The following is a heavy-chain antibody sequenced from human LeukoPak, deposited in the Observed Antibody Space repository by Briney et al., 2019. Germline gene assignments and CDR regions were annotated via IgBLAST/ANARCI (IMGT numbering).Heavy chain of an antibody. V-gene: IGHV4-34*01. Sequence: PSETLSLTCAVYGGSFSGYYWSWIRQLPGKGLEWIGEINHSGSTNYNPSLKSRVTISVDTSKNQFSLKLSSVTAADTAVYYCARARKSSPHLGSGSYLGHYFDYWGQGTLVTVSS. CDR3: ARARKSSPHLGSGSYLGHYFDY. CDR2: INHSGST. J-gene: IGHJ4*02. D-gene: IGHD3-10*01. CDR1: GGSFSGYY.